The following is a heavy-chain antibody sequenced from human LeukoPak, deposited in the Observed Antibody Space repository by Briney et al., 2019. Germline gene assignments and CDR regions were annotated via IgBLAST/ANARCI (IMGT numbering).Heavy chain of an antibody. Sequence: GSSVKVSCKASGGTFSSYAISWVRQAPGQGLEWMGLVDPEDGETIYAEKFQGRVTITADTSTDTAYMELSSLRSEDTAVYYCANDYGDYGYDYWGQGTLVTVSS. V-gene: IGHV1-69-2*01. J-gene: IGHJ4*02. CDR2: VDPEDGET. D-gene: IGHD4-17*01. CDR1: GGTFSSYA. CDR3: ANDYGDYGYDY.